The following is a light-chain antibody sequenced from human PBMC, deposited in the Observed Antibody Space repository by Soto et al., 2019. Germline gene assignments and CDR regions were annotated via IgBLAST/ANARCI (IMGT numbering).Light chain of an antibody. V-gene: IGKV1-5*03. CDR1: QSVSDW. J-gene: IGKJ4*01. CDR2: KAS. Sequence: DIQITQSPSTLSASVGDRVTITCLSSQSVSDWLAWYQHKPGKTPKLLIYKASTLESGVPSRFSGFGSGTEFTLAISSLQPEDFATYYCQQYDSYSRPTFGGGTKVDIK. CDR3: QQYDSYSRPT.